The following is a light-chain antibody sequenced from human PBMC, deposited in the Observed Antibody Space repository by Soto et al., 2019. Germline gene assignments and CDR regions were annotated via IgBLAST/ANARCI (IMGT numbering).Light chain of an antibody. Sequence: QPVLTQPPSVSWAPGQRVTISCTGSSSNIGAGYDVHWYQQLPGTAPKLLIYANINRPSGVPGRFSASKSGTSASLAITGLQAEDEADYYCQSYDSSLSGYVFGTGTKVTVL. J-gene: IGLJ1*01. CDR2: ANI. CDR1: SSNIGAGYD. CDR3: QSYDSSLSGYV. V-gene: IGLV1-40*01.